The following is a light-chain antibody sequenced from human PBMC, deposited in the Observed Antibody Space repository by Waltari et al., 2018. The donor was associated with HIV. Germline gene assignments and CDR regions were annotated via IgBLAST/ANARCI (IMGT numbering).Light chain of an antibody. Sequence: DIQMTQSPSSLSASVGDRVTMTCRANEDIRTYLAWFQLKPGKVPQLLIYAASTLHSGVPFRFSGSGYGTEFTLTIDSLQPEDVATYYCQSYNNAPRTFGPGTKLEIK. CDR2: AAS. J-gene: IGKJ2*01. V-gene: IGKV1-27*01. CDR3: QSYNNAPRT. CDR1: EDIRTY.